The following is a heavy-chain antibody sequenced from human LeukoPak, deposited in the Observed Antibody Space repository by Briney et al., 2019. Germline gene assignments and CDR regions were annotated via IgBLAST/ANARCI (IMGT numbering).Heavy chain of an antibody. D-gene: IGHD1-1*01. CDR2: ISAYNGNT. CDR3: AGVGVWELERWFDY. J-gene: IGHJ4*02. CDR1: GYTFTSYG. Sequence: ASVKVSCKASGYTFTSYGISWVRQAPGQGLEWMGWISAYNGNTNYAQKLQGRVTMTTDTSTSTAYMELRSLRSDDTVGYYCAGVGVWELERWFDYWGQGTLVTVSS. V-gene: IGHV1-18*04.